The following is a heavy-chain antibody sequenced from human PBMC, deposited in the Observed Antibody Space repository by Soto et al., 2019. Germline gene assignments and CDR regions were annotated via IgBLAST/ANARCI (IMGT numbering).Heavy chain of an antibody. J-gene: IGHJ3*02. CDR2: IYYSGST. CDR3: ARVRRADASDI. CDR1: GGSISSYY. Sequence: QVQLQESGPGLVKPSETLSLTCTVSGGSISSYYWSWIRQPPGKGLEWIGYIYYSGSTNYNPSLKSRVTISVDTSKNQFSLKLSSVTAADTAVYYCARVRRADASDIWGQGTMVTVSS. V-gene: IGHV4-59*01.